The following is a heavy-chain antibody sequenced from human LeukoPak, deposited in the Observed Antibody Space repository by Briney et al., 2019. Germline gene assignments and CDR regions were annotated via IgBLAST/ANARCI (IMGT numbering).Heavy chain of an antibody. CDR1: GFTFSSYW. Sequence: GGSLRLSWAASGFTFSSYWMHWVRQAAGKGLVWVSVFYSGCTTYYADSVKGRFTISRHNSKNTLYLQMNSLRAEDTAVYYCARSGIGYSGYDWVELRDNWFDLWGQGTLVTVSS. V-gene: IGHV3-53*04. CDR3: ARSGIGYSGYDWVELRDNWFDL. D-gene: IGHD5-12*01. J-gene: IGHJ5*02. CDR2: FYSGCTT.